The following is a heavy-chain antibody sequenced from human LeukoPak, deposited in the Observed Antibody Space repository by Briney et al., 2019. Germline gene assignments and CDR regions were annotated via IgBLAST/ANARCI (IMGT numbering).Heavy chain of an antibody. CDR1: GYTFTSYA. D-gene: IGHD2-8*01. CDR2: ISADNGNT. V-gene: IGHV1-18*01. Sequence: ASVKVSCKASGYTFTSYAISWVRQAPGQGLEWMGWISADNGNTDYAQKFQGRVTITADKSTSTAYMELSSLRSEDTAVYYCASAYCTNGVCYNPFYYYYYMDVWGKGTTVTVSS. CDR3: ASAYCTNGVCYNPFYYYYYMDV. J-gene: IGHJ6*03.